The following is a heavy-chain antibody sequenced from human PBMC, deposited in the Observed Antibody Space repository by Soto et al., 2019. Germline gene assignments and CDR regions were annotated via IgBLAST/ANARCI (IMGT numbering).Heavy chain of an antibody. V-gene: IGHV3-53*01. CDR2: IYSGGTT. D-gene: IGHD6-19*01. Sequence: VGSLRLSCAASGFTVSSNYMSWVRQAPGKGLEWVSVIYSGGTTYYADSVKGRFTISRDNSKNTLYLQMNSLRAEDTAVYYCARAIAVAGFYFDYWGQGTLVTVS. CDR1: GFTVSSNY. CDR3: ARAIAVAGFYFDY. J-gene: IGHJ4*02.